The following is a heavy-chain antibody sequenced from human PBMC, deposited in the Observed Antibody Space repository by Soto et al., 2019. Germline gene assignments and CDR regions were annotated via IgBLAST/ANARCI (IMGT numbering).Heavy chain of an antibody. CDR2: IYPSDSDT. V-gene: IGHV5-51*01. Sequence: PGESLKISCKGPGYNFAGYWIAWVRQMPGKGLELMGIIYPSDSDTRYRPSFQGQVTISADKSISSAYLQWSSLRASGTAMYYCARGGVSTRTFDYWGQGTPVTVSS. J-gene: IGHJ4*02. D-gene: IGHD3-3*01. CDR3: ARGGVSTRTFDY. CDR1: GYNFAGYW.